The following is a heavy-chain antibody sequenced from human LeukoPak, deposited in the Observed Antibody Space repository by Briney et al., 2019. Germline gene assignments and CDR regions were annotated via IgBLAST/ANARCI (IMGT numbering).Heavy chain of an antibody. D-gene: IGHD3-3*01. J-gene: IGHJ6*02. CDR2: MNPNSGNT. CDR3: ARVAIFGVVTALDYYYGMDV. CDR1: GYTFTSYD. Sequence: ASVKVSCKASGYTFTSYDINWVRQATGQGLEWMGWMNPNSGNTGYAQKFQGRVTMTRNTSISTAYMELSSLRSEGTAVYYCARVAIFGVVTALDYYYGMDVWGQGTTVTVSS. V-gene: IGHV1-8*01.